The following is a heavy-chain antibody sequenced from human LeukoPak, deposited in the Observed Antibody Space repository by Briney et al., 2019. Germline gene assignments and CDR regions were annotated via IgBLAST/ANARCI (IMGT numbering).Heavy chain of an antibody. CDR3: ARVLVFDWFDP. V-gene: IGHV3-7*01. Sequence: GGSLRLSCAASGFTFSRYWMSWVRQAPGKGLEWVANIKQDGSEKYYVDSVKGRFTISRDNAKNSLYLQMNSLRAEDTAVYYCARVLVFDWFDPWGQGTLVTVSS. J-gene: IGHJ5*02. CDR2: IKQDGSEK. D-gene: IGHD3-9*01. CDR1: GFTFSRYW.